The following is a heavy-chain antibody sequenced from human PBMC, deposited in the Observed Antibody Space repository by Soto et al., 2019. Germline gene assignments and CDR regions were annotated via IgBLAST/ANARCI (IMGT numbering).Heavy chain of an antibody. Sequence: SETLSLTCTVSGGSISSYYWSWIRQPPGKGLEWIGYIYYSGSTNYNPSLKRRVTISVDTSKNQFSLKLSSVTAADTAVYYCARSGYSVYDYFEYGGQGTLVTVSS. CDR1: GGSISSYY. V-gene: IGHV4-59*01. J-gene: IGHJ4*02. D-gene: IGHD5-12*01. CDR3: ARSGYSVYDYFEY. CDR2: IYYSGST.